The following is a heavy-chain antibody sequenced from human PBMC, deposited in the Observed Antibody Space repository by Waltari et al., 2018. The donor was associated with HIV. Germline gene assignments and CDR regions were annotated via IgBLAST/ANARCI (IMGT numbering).Heavy chain of an antibody. J-gene: IGHJ4*02. D-gene: IGHD3-10*01. V-gene: IGHV4-34*02. CDR1: GGSFSGYY. Sequence: QVQLQQWGAGLLKPSETLSLTCAVYGGSFSGYYWSWIRQPPGRGLEWIGEINYSGSTSYNPSLKSRVTISLDTSKNQFSLKLRSVTAADTAVYYCARGLYHSSGSYLGYYFDYWGQGTLVNVYS. CDR3: ARGLYHSSGSYLGYYFDY. CDR2: INYSGST.